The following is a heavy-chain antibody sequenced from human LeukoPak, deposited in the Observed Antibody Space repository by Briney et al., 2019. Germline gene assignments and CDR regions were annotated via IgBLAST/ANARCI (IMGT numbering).Heavy chain of an antibody. D-gene: IGHD3-22*01. J-gene: IGHJ4*02. V-gene: IGHV3-23*01. CDR3: AKDYYDSSGYYYQAY. Sequence: GGSLRLSCAASGFTFSSYAMSWVRQAPGKGLEWVSAISGSGGSTYYADSVKGRFTISRDNSKNTLYLQMNSLRAEDTAVYYCAKDYYDSSGYYYQAYWGQGTLVTVSS. CDR2: ISGSGGST. CDR1: GFTFSSYA.